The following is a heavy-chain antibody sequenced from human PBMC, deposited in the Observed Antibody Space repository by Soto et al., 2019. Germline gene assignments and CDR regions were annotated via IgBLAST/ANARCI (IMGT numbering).Heavy chain of an antibody. CDR1: GGTSTRYA. J-gene: IGHJ4*02. CDR3: NRGSECDFWSGYL. D-gene: IGHD3-3*01. CDR2: IVPMFGTS. V-gene: IGHV1-69*06. Sequence: QERLVQSGAEVRKPGSSVKVSCKVTGGTSTRYAINWVRQAPGQGLERMGGIVPMFGTSKYAQKFQGRVTITADTSTNIAYMELSSLRSEDTAVYYCNRGSECDFWSGYLWGQGTMVSVSS.